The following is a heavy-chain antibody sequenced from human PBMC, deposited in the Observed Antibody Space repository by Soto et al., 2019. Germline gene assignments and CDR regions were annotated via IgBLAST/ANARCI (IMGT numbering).Heavy chain of an antibody. D-gene: IGHD1-1*01. J-gene: IGHJ4*02. V-gene: IGHV3-30*18. CDR2: ISYDGSNK. Sequence: QAQLVESGGGVVQPGRSLRLSCAASGFTFSSYGMHWVRQAPGKGLEWVAVISYDGSNKYYADSVKGRFTISRDNSKNTLYLQMNSLRAEDTAVYYCAKSGKDWNDAQGYWGQGTLVTVSS. CDR1: GFTFSSYG. CDR3: AKSGKDWNDAQGY.